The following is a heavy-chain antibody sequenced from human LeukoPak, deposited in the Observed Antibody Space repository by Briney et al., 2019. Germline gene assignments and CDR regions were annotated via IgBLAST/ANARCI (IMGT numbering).Heavy chain of an antibody. CDR2: IYYSGST. Sequence: SETLSLTCTVSGGSISSYYWSWIRQPPGKGLEWIGYIYYSGSTNYNPSLKSRVTISVDTSKNQFSLKLSSVTAADTAVYYCAKDGYYYDSSGYYYEGFLDYWGQGTLVTVSS. V-gene: IGHV4-59*01. CDR1: GGSISSYY. D-gene: IGHD3-22*01. CDR3: AKDGYYYDSSGYYYEGFLDY. J-gene: IGHJ4*02.